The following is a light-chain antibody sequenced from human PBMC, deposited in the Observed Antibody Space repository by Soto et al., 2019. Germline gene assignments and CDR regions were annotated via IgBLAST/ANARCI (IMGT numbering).Light chain of an antibody. CDR1: SSDVGGYNY. J-gene: IGLJ1*01. CDR2: EVS. V-gene: IGLV2-14*01. CDR3: SSYTSSSTPRV. Sequence: QSVLAQPASVSGTPGQSITISCTGTSSDVGGYNYLSWYQQHPGQAPQLMIYEVSNRPSGVSNRFSGSKSGNTASLTISGLQAEDEADYYCSSYTSSSTPRVFGTGTKVTVL.